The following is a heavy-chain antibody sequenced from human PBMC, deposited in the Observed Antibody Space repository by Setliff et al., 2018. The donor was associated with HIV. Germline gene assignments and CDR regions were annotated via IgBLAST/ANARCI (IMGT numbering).Heavy chain of an antibody. CDR3: ARGGAVSADFDS. V-gene: IGHV4-39*07. CDR2: INYSGST. D-gene: IGHD3-16*01. J-gene: IGHJ5*01. CDR1: GESISSKNYY. Sequence: PSETLSLTCIVSGESISSKNYYWGWIRQPPGKGLEWIGSINYSGSTYYNPSPKSRVTISGDTSKNQFSLKMTSVTAADTAVYFCARGGAVSADFDSWGQGTLVTVSS.